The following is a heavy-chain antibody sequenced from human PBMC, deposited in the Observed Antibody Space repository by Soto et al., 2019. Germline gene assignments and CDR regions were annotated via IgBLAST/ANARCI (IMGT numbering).Heavy chain of an antibody. V-gene: IGHV4-34*01. CDR3: ARASNKRGNSYGPDY. CDR2: INHSGST. D-gene: IGHD5-18*01. CDR1: GGSFSGYY. J-gene: IGHJ4*02. Sequence: QVQLQQWGAGLLKPSETLSLTCAVYGGSFSGYYCSWIRQPPGKRLEWIGEINHSGSTIYNPSLKSRVTISVDTSKNQFSLKLSSVTAADTAVYYCARASNKRGNSYGPDYWGQGTLVTVSS.